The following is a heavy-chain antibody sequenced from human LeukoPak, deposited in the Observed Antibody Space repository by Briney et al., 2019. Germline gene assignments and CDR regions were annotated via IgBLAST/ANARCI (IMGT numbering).Heavy chain of an antibody. CDR2: INHSGST. CDR1: GGSFGGYY. Sequence: SETLSLTCAVYGGSFGGYYWSWIRQPPGKGLEWIGEINHSGSTNYNPSLKSRVTISVDTSKNQFSLKLSSVTAADTAVYYCARLSGMITLGGVIQRGGRLDYWGQGTLVTVSS. V-gene: IGHV4-34*01. D-gene: IGHD3-16*02. CDR3: ARLSGMITLGGVIQRGGRLDY. J-gene: IGHJ4*02.